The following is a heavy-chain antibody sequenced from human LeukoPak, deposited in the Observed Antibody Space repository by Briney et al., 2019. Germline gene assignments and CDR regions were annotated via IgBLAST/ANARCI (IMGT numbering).Heavy chain of an antibody. CDR2: TWYDGSNK. CDR1: GFTFSSYG. J-gene: IGHJ4*02. CDR3: ARAYCTNGVCYSVVDY. Sequence: GGSLRLSCAASGFTFSSYGMHWVRQAPGKGLEWVAVTWYDGSNKYYADSVKGRFTISRDNSKNTLYLQMNSLRAEDTAVYYCARAYCTNGVCYSVVDYWGQGTLVTVSS. D-gene: IGHD2-8*01. V-gene: IGHV3-33*01.